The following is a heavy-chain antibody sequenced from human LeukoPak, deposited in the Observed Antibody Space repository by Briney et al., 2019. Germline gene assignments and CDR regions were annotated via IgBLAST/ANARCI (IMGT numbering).Heavy chain of an antibody. CDR2: INSDGSSI. V-gene: IGHV3-74*01. CDR3: ARDEYHDILTPFDY. Sequence: GGSLRLSCAASGFTFGSSWMHWVRRAPGKGLDWVSRINSDGSSIAYADSVKGRFTISRDNAKNTLYLQMNSLRVEDTAVYYCARDEYHDILTPFDYWGQGVLVTVSS. J-gene: IGHJ4*02. D-gene: IGHD3-9*01. CDR1: GFTFGSSW.